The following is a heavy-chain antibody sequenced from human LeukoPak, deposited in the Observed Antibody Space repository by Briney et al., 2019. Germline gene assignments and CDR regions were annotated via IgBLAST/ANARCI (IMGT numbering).Heavy chain of an antibody. J-gene: IGHJ3*02. CDR2: IYHSGST. Sequence: SETLSLTCTVSGYSISSGYYWGRIRQPPGKGLEWIGSIYHSGSTYYNPSLKSRVTISVDTSKNQFSLKLSSVTAADTAVYYCARVSFRYQGAFDIWGQGTMVTVSS. D-gene: IGHD3-9*01. V-gene: IGHV4-38-2*02. CDR3: ARVSFRYQGAFDI. CDR1: GYSISSGYY.